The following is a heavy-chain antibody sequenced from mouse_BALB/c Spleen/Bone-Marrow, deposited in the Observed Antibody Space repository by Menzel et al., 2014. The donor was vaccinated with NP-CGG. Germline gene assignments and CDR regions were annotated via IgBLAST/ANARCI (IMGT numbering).Heavy chain of an antibody. J-gene: IGHJ2*01. CDR3: ARGFPFDY. CDR2: IYPGDGDT. Sequence: VKLMESGAELARPGASVTLSCKASGYSFTSYWMQWVKQRPGQGLEWIGAIYPGDGDTRYTQKFKGKATLTADKSSSTAYMQLSSLASEDSAVYYCARGFPFDYWGQGTTLTVSS. V-gene: IGHV1-87*01. CDR1: GYSFTSYW.